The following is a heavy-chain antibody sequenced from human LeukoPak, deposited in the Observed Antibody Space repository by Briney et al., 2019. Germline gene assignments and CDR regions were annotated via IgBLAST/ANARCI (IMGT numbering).Heavy chain of an antibody. D-gene: IGHD2-21*01. CDR2: FDRKNGDT. J-gene: IGHJ6*03. Sequence: ASVKVSCKVSGFTLADLSMHWVRQAPGKGLEWVGGFDRKNGDTIYAQRFRGRVTLTEDTSTGTAYLDLSSLSADDTAVYYCATGVYCATTTCPGYQHYYYFMDVWGKGTTVTVSS. CDR1: GFTLADLS. CDR3: ATGVYCATTTCPGYQHYYYFMDV. V-gene: IGHV1-24*01.